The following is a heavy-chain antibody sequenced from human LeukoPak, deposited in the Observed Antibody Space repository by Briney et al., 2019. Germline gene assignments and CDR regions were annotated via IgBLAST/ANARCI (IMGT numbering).Heavy chain of an antibody. V-gene: IGHV3-53*01. CDR1: GSTVSSYF. CDR3: ARDNYILTGYYNAFDI. Sequence: GGSLRLSCAASGSTVSSYFMSWVRQAPGKGLEWVSVIYDGGSTDYADSVKGRFSISRDNSKSTLYLQMNSLRAEDTAVYYCARDNYILTGYYNAFDIWGQGTLVTVSS. D-gene: IGHD3-9*01. CDR2: IYDGGST. J-gene: IGHJ3*02.